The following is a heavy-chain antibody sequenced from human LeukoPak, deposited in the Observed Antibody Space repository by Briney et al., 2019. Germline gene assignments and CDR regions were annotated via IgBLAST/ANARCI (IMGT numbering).Heavy chain of an antibody. CDR1: VFTFSDYS. Sequence: SGGSLRLSCAASVFTFSDYSMSWVRQAPGKGLEWVSAISGSGGSTYYADSVKGRFTISRDNSKNTLYLQMNSLRAGDTAVYYCAKDRLQLWFYFDYWGRGTLVTVSS. CDR3: AKDRLQLWFYFDY. D-gene: IGHD5-18*01. CDR2: ISGSGGST. J-gene: IGHJ4*02. V-gene: IGHV3-23*01.